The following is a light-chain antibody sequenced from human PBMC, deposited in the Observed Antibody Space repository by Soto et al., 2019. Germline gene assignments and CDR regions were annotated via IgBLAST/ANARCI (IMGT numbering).Light chain of an antibody. CDR3: HPYNNWPPIT. CDR1: QTVIHN. V-gene: IGKV3D-15*01. CDR2: GAS. Sequence: EMVMKKSPATLSVYPGERATLSCRAIQTVIHNYLAWHQQKPGQTPRLLVYGASSRATGIPDRFSGSGSGTDFTLSISSLQSEDSAVYYCHPYNNWPPITFCHVTRLEIK. J-gene: IGKJ5*01.